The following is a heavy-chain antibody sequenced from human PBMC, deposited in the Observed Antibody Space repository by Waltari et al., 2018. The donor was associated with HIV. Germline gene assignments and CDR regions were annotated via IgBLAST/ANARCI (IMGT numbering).Heavy chain of an antibody. Sequence: QVQLQASGPGLVQPSDTLSLICDVSDVSITSSNWWGWFRQPPGKGLAWIGYIFHDGRNYYNPSLKSRVAMSVDTSKNHVSMKLNFVTAFDTAMYYCTKKVDGHYGFDIWGQGTMVTV. D-gene: IGHD2-2*01. CDR3: TKKVDGHYGFDI. V-gene: IGHV4-28*07. CDR1: DVSITSSNW. CDR2: IFHDGRN. J-gene: IGHJ3*02.